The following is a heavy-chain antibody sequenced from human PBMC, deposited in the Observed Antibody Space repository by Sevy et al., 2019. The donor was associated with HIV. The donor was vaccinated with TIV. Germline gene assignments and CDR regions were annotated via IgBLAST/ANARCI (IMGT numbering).Heavy chain of an antibody. Sequence: GGSLRLSCAASGFTFSSYWMHWVRQAPWKGLVWVSHINTDGSSTSYADSVKGRFTISRDNAKNTLYLQMNSLRAEDTAVYYCAKKGGYGSGSYYWYFDLWGRGTLVTVSS. D-gene: IGHD3-10*01. CDR2: INTDGSST. V-gene: IGHV3-74*01. J-gene: IGHJ2*01. CDR3: AKKGGYGSGSYYWYFDL. CDR1: GFTFSSYW.